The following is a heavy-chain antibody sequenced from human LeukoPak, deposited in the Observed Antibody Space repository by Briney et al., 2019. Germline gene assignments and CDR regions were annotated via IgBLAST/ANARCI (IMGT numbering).Heavy chain of an antibody. D-gene: IGHD4-17*01. CDR1: GGSLSGYH. Sequence: PSETLSLTCAVYGGSLSGYHWSWIRQPPGKGPEWIGEINHSGSTNYNPSLKSRVTMSVDTSKNQFSLKLSSVTAADTAVYYCARDPDEDYGDYPGTFDIWGQGTMVTVSS. V-gene: IGHV4-34*01. J-gene: IGHJ3*02. CDR2: INHSGST. CDR3: ARDPDEDYGDYPGTFDI.